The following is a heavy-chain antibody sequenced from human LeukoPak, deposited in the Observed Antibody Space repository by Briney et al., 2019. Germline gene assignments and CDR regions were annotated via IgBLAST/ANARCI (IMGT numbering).Heavy chain of an antibody. CDR1: GYTFTSYD. D-gene: IGHD5-18*01. CDR3: ARGIIDTAMDNWFDP. J-gene: IGHJ5*02. Sequence: GASVKVSCKASGYTFTSYDINWVRQATGQGLERMGWMNPNSGNTGYAQKFQGRVTITRNTSISTAYMELSSLRSEDTAVYYCARGIIDTAMDNWFDPWGQGTLVTVSS. V-gene: IGHV1-8*03. CDR2: MNPNSGNT.